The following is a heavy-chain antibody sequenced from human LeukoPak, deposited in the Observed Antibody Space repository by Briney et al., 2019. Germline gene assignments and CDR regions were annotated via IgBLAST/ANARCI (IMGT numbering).Heavy chain of an antibody. V-gene: IGHV4-61*02. CDR1: GGSISSGSYY. J-gene: IGHJ6*03. CDR3: ARDRSSSWSRGYYYYMDV. D-gene: IGHD6-13*01. Sequence: SETLSLTCTVSGGSISSGSYYWSWIRQPAGKGLEWIGRIYTSGSTNYNPSLKSRVTISVDTSKNQFSLKLSSVTAADTAVYYCARDRSSSWSRGYYYYMDVWGKGTTVTVSS. CDR2: IYTSGST.